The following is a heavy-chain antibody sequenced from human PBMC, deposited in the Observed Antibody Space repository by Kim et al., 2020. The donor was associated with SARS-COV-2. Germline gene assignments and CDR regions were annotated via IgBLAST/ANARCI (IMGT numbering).Heavy chain of an antibody. V-gene: IGHV4-4*01. D-gene: IGHD3-16*02. Sequence: TSYNPSLRSRVTMSLDKAKNQFSLRLTSVTAAGTAVYSCARVDARSLIFHLWGQGTLVTVSS. CDR3: ARVDARSLIFHL. J-gene: IGHJ5*02. CDR2: T.